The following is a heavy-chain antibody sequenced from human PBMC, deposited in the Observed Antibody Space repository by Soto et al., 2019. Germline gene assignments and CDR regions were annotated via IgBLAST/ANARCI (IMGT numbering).Heavy chain of an antibody. V-gene: IGHV4-59*01. D-gene: IGHD5-12*01. Sequence: SETLSLTCTVSGGSISSYYWSWIRQPPGKGLEWIGYIYYSGSTNYNPSLKSRVTISIDTSKNQFSLKLSSVTAADTAVYYCARDRKGYSGYDFYYSYMDVRGKGTTVTVSS. CDR3: ARDRKGYSGYDFYYSYMDV. CDR1: GGSISSYY. CDR2: IYYSGST. J-gene: IGHJ6*03.